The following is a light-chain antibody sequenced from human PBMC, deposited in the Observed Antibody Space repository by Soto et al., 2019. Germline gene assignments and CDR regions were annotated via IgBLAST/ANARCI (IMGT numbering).Light chain of an antibody. CDR1: QSVFSN. Sequence: EIVMTQSPATLSVSPGERATLSCRASQSVFSNLAWYQQKPGQPPRLLIFGASTRATNIPARFSGSGSGTEFPLTISSLQSEGFAGYYCQQFNNWPYTFGPGTRVDFK. J-gene: IGKJ3*01. V-gene: IGKV3-15*01. CDR3: QQFNNWPYT. CDR2: GAS.